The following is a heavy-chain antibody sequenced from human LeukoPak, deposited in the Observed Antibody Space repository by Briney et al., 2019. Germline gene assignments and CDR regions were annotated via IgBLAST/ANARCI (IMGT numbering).Heavy chain of an antibody. D-gene: IGHD6-19*01. J-gene: IGHJ4*02. CDR3: ARSSYPYYFDY. CDR1: GFSFSSYW. V-gene: IGHV3-74*01. Sequence: GGSLRLSCGASGFSFSSYWMHSVRQAPGKGLMWVSRVNNDGSSTTYADSVEGRFTISRDNARNTLYLQMNSLRAEGTAVYYCARSSYPYYFDYWGQGTLVTVSS. CDR2: VNNDGSST.